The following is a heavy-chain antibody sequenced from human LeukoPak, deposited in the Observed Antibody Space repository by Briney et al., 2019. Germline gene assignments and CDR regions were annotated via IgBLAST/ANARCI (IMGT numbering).Heavy chain of an antibody. J-gene: IGHJ3*02. CDR2: IYYSGGT. CDR3: ASHVVVTDALDI. CDR1: GGSISSSSYY. V-gene: IGHV4-39*01. Sequence: SETLSLTCIVSGGSISSSSYYWGWIRQHPGKGLEWIGSIYYSGGTYYNPSLKSRVTISEDTSKNQFSLKLSSVTAADTAVYYCASHVVVTDALDIWGQGTMVTVSS. D-gene: IGHD2-21*02.